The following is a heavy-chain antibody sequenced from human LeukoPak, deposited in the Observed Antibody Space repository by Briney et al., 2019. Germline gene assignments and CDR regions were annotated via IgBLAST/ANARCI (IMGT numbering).Heavy chain of an antibody. J-gene: IGHJ3*02. CDR3: ARGDYYDSSGNDAFDI. CDR1: GGTFSSYT. Sequence: SVKVSCKASGGTFSSYTISWVRQAPGQGLEWMGRIIPILGIANYAQKFQGRVTIAADKSTSTGYMELSSLRSEDTAVYYCARGDYYDSSGNDAFDIWGQGTMVTVSS. D-gene: IGHD3-22*01. CDR2: IIPILGIA. V-gene: IGHV1-69*02.